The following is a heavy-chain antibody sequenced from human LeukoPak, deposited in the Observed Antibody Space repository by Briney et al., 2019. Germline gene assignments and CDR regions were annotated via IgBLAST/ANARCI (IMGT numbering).Heavy chain of an antibody. CDR2: IKQDGSEK. J-gene: IGHJ4*02. Sequence: GGSLRLSCAASGFTFSSYSMSWVRQAPRKGLEWVANIKQDGSEKYYVDSVKGRFTISRDNAKNSLYLQMNSLRAEDTAVYYCAREGDGYSVDYWGQGTLVTVSS. CDR1: GFTFSSYS. D-gene: IGHD5-24*01. CDR3: AREGDGYSVDY. V-gene: IGHV3-7*01.